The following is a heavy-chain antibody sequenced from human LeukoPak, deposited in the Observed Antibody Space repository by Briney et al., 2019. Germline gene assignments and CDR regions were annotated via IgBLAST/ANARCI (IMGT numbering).Heavy chain of an antibody. D-gene: IGHD3-3*01. Sequence: GSLRLSCAASGFTFSSYWMHWVRQAPGKGLVWVSRINSDGSSTSYADSVKGRFTISRDNAKNTLYLQMNSLRAEDTAVYYCARGGPQNYDFWSGYSRVQTTHYGMDVWGQGTTVTVSS. CDR2: INSDGSST. CDR1: GFTFSSYW. CDR3: ARGGPQNYDFWSGYSRVQTTHYGMDV. J-gene: IGHJ6*02. V-gene: IGHV3-74*01.